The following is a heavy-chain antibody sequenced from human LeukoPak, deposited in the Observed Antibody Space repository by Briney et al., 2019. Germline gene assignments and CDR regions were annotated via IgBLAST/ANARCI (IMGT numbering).Heavy chain of an antibody. CDR1: GGSISSYY. D-gene: IGHD6-19*01. V-gene: IGHV4-59*01. J-gene: IGHJ3*02. CDR2: ISYSGST. CDR3: ARDKAVAAHDAFDI. Sequence: SETLSLTCTVSGGSISSYYWSWTRQPPGKGLEWIGYISYSGSTNYNPSLKSRVTISVDTSKNQFSLKLSSVTAADTAVYYCARDKAVAAHDAFDIWGQGTMVTVSS.